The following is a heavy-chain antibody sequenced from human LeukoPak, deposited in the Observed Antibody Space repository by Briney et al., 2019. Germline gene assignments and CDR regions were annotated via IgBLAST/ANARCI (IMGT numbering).Heavy chain of an antibody. CDR2: ISYDGSNK. Sequence: GRSLRLSCAASGFTFSNYDMHWVRQAPGKGLEWVAVISYDGSNKYYADSVRGRFTISRDNSKNTLYLQVNSLRPEDTAVYYCARDGLYASGSYYYDYWGQGILVTVSS. CDR3: ARDGLYASGSYYYDY. J-gene: IGHJ4*02. D-gene: IGHD3-10*01. CDR1: GFTFSNYD. V-gene: IGHV3-30-3*01.